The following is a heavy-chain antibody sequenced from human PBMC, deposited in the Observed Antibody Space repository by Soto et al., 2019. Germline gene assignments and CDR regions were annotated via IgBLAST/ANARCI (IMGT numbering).Heavy chain of an antibody. CDR1: GGSISSSSYY. J-gene: IGHJ4*02. Sequence: SETLSLTCTFSGGSISSSSYYWGWIRQPPGKGLEWIGSIYYSGSTYYNPSLKSRVTISVDTSKNQFSLKLSSVTAADTAVYYCARDKSGYDYWGQGTLVTVSS. CDR3: ARDKSGYDY. V-gene: IGHV4-39*07. CDR2: IYYSGST. D-gene: IGHD5-12*01.